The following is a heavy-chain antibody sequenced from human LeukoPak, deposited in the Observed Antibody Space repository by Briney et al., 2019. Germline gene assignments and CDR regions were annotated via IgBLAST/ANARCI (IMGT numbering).Heavy chain of an antibody. CDR1: GFTFSSYW. CDR2: IKQDGSEK. V-gene: IGHV3-7*03. D-gene: IGHD3-22*01. J-gene: IGHJ4*02. Sequence: GGSLRLSCAASGFTFSSYWMSWVRQAPGKGLERVANIKQDGSEKYYVDSVKGRFTISRDNAKNSLYLQMNSLRAEDTAVYYCAREGPQVPYYYDSSGYYYVDYWGQGTLVTVSS. CDR3: AREGPQVPYYYDSSGYYYVDY.